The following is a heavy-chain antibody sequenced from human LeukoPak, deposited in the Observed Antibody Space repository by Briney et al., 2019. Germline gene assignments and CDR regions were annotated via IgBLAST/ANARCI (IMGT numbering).Heavy chain of an antibody. V-gene: IGHV4-4*07. CDR3: ARERAGGIVAPDAFDI. CDR1: GGSISIYY. D-gene: IGHD3-22*01. J-gene: IGHJ3*02. CDR2: IYTSGST. Sequence: SETLSLICTVSGGSISIYYWSWIRQPAGKGLEWIGRIYTSGSTNYNPSLKSRVTMSVDTSKNQFSLKLSSVTAADTAVYYCARERAGGIVAPDAFDIWGQGTMVTVSS.